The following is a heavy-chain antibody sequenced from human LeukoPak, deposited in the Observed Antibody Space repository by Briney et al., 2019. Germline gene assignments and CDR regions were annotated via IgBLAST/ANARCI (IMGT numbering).Heavy chain of an antibody. CDR1: GFTFSNFA. V-gene: IGHV3-53*01. CDR2: IYSGGST. D-gene: IGHD6-13*01. CDR3: ARVGSSSWYRTEWFDP. Sequence: GGSLRLSCVASGFTFSNFAMNWVRQAPGKGLEWVSVIYSGGSTYYADSVKGRFTISRDNSKNTLYLQMNSLRAEDTAVYYCARVGSSSWYRTEWFDPWGQGTLVTVSS. J-gene: IGHJ5*02.